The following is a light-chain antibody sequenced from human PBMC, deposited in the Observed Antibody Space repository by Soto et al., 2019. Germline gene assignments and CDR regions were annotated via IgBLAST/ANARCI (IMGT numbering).Light chain of an antibody. CDR1: QGISNN. CDR2: DAS. Sequence: DIQMTQSPSSLSASVGDRVTIACRASQGISNNLAWYQQKVGKVPKLLIYDASTLQSGVPSRFSGSRSGTDFTLTISSLQAADVATYYCQKYDSAPLTFGGGTKVEIK. J-gene: IGKJ4*01. V-gene: IGKV1-27*01. CDR3: QKYDSAPLT.